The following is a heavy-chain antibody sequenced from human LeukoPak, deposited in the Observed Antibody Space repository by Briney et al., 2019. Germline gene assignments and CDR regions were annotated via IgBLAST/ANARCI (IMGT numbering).Heavy chain of an antibody. Sequence: PSETLSLTCTVSGGSISSYYWSWIRQPPGKGLEWIGYIYYSGSTNYNPSLKSRVTISVDTSKNQFSLKLSSVTAADTAVYYCARWGSSWDNWFDPWGQGTLVTVSS. CDR1: GGSISSYY. CDR2: IYYSGST. V-gene: IGHV4-59*01. J-gene: IGHJ5*02. CDR3: ARWGSSWDNWFDP. D-gene: IGHD6-13*01.